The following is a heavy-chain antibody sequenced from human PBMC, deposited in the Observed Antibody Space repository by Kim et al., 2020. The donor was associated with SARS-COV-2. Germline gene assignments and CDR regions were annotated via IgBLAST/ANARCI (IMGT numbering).Heavy chain of an antibody. CDR2: NSSSSSYT. V-gene: IGHV3-11*05. CDR3: ARVEFGELFFPNFDY. D-gene: IGHD3-10*01. Sequence: GGSLRLSCAASGFTFSDYYMSWIRQAPGKGLEWVSYNSSSSSYTNYADSVKGRFTISRDNAKNSLYLQMNSVRAEDTAVYYCARVEFGELFFPNFDYWGQGTLVTVSS. CDR1: GFTFSDYY. J-gene: IGHJ4*02.